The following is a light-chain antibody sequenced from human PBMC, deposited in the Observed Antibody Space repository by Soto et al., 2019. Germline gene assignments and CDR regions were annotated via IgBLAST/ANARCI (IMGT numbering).Light chain of an antibody. J-gene: IGKJ1*01. Sequence: EIVMTESPATLSVSPGERATLSCRASQSVSSSYLAWYQQKPGQAPRLLIYGASTRATGIPARFSGSGSGTEFTLTISSLQSEDFAVYYCQQYNNWPPVTFGQGTKVHIK. CDR1: QSVSSSY. CDR3: QQYNNWPPVT. V-gene: IGKV3-15*01. CDR2: GAS.